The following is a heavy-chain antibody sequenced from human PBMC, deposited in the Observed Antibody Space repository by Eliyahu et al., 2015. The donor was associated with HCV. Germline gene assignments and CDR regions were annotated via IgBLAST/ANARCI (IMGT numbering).Heavy chain of an antibody. J-gene: IGHJ5*02. CDR1: GFTFSSYS. V-gene: IGHV3-48*02. D-gene: IGHD4-17*01. CDR3: ARDNGWYDYGDYRWFDP. Sequence: EVQLVESGGGLVQPGGSLRLSCAASGFTFSSYSMNWVRQAPGKGLEWVSYISSSSSTIYYADSVKGRFTISRDNAKNSLYLQMNSLRDEDTAVYYCARDNGWYDYGDYRWFDPWGQGTLVTVSS. CDR2: ISSSSSTI.